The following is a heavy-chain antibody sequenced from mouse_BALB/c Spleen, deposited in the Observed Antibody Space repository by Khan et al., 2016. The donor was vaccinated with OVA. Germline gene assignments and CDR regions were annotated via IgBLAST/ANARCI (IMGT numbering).Heavy chain of an antibody. V-gene: IGHV1-87*01. J-gene: IGHJ2*01. CDR1: GYTFTNYW. CDR3: ARGGITTGFFDY. D-gene: IGHD1-1*01. Sequence: VQLQESGTELARPGASVTLSCKASGYTFTNYWMPWVKQRPGQVLEWIWAIYPADGNTRYTQKFTGKATLTADKSSSTAYMQLSSLASEDSAVYYCARGGITTGFFDYWGQGTTLTVSS. CDR2: IYPADGNT.